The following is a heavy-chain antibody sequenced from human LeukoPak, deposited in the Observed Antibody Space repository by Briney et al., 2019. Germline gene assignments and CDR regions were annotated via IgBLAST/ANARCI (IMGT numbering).Heavy chain of an antibody. CDR2: IHSDEIRT. CDR1: GFTFSSYW. D-gene: IGHD4/OR15-4a*01. V-gene: IGHV3-74*01. CDR3: ARGIYGDPVAFDY. Sequence: GGSLRLSCAASGFTFSSYWMHWVRQAPGRGLVWVSRIHSDEIRTNYADSVTGRFTISRDNAKNTVYLQMNSLRNEDTAVYYCARGIYGDPVAFDYWGQGTLVTISS. J-gene: IGHJ4*02.